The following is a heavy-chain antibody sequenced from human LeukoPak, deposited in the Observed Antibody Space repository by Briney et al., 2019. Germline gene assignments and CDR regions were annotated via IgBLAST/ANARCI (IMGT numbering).Heavy chain of an antibody. Sequence: GGSLTLSRAASGFTFSNYEMNWVRQAPGKELEGVSYISSRGSTIYYADSVKGRFPISRDNGKTSLYLQMNSLRAEDTAVYYCAELGITMIGGVWGKGTTVTISS. D-gene: IGHD3-10*02. CDR3: AELGITMIGGV. CDR1: GFTFSNYE. CDR2: ISSRGSTI. V-gene: IGHV3-48*03. J-gene: IGHJ6*04.